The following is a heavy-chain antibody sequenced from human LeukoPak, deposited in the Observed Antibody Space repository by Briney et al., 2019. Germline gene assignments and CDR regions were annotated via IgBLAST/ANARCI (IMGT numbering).Heavy chain of an antibody. Sequence: GGSLRLSCAASGFTFSSYAMSWVRQAPGKGLEWVSAISGSGGSTYYADSVKGRFTISRDNSKNTLYLQMNSLRAEDTAVYYCAKDIRSNYYGALDVWGQGTMVTVSS. J-gene: IGHJ3*01. CDR3: AKDIRSNYYGALDV. CDR1: GFTFSSYA. CDR2: ISGSGGST. D-gene: IGHD3-22*01. V-gene: IGHV3-23*01.